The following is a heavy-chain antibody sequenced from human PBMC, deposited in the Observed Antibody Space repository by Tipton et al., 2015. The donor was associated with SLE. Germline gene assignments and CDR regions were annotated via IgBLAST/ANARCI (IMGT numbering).Heavy chain of an antibody. CDR3: ARVRGITTWYDS. Sequence: TLSLTCTVSSCSISINYWSWIRQPPGKGLEWIGYISNSGRTNYNPSLKSRVTISVDTSKNQFSLKLSSVTAADTAVYYCARVRGITTWYDSWGQGTLVTVSS. J-gene: IGHJ5*01. CDR2: ISNSGRT. V-gene: IGHV4-4*08. CDR1: SCSISINY. D-gene: IGHD1-26*01.